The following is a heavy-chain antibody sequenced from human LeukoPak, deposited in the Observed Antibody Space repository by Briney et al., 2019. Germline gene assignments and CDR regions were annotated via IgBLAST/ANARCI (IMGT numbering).Heavy chain of an antibody. CDR1: GLTFSDYY. V-gene: IGHV3-66*01. D-gene: IGHD4-17*01. CDR2: IYSGGST. Sequence: TGGSLRLSCATSGLTFSDYYMSWIRQAPGKGLEWVSVIYSGGSTYYADSVKGRFTISRDNSKNTLYLQMNSLRAEDTAVYYCARVDYGDYGFDYWGQGTLVTVSS. J-gene: IGHJ4*02. CDR3: ARVDYGDYGFDY.